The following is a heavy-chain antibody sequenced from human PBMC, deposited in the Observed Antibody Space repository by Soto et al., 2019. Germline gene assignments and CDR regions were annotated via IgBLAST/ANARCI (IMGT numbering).Heavy chain of an antibody. CDR3: AREDPWAVAGSSYFDY. D-gene: IGHD6-19*01. J-gene: IGHJ4*02. V-gene: IGHV3-33*01. Sequence: QEQLVQSGGGVVQPGRSLRLSCAASGFSFSTYGIHWVRQAPGKGLEWLAVTSFDGTKKYSSDSVKGRLTVSRDTSNNTVYLRMSSLRVEDTAVYYGAREDPWAVAGSSYFDYWGQGTLVTVSS. CDR1: GFSFSTYG. CDR2: TSFDGTKK.